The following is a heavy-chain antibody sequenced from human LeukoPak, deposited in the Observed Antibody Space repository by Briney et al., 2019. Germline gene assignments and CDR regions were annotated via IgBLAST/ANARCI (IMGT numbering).Heavy chain of an antibody. D-gene: IGHD4-17*01. CDR2: IYSGGST. Sequence: PGGSLRLSCAASGFIVGSSYMSSVRQAPGKGLEWVSVIYSGGSTYYADSVKGRFTISRDNSKNTLYLQMNSLRAGDTAVYYCARGEDYGDYFDYWGQGTLVTVSS. J-gene: IGHJ4*02. CDR1: GFIVGSSY. V-gene: IGHV3-53*01. CDR3: ARGEDYGDYFDY.